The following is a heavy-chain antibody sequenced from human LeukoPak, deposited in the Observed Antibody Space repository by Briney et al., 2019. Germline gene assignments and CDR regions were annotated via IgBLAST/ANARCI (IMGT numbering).Heavy chain of an antibody. J-gene: IGHJ4*02. CDR1: GYTFTGYY. CDR3: ARVYQSDILTGYFDY. Sequence: GASVKVSCKASGYTFTGYYMHWVRQAPGQGLEWMGWINPNSGGTNYAQKFQGRVTMTRDTSISTAYMELSRLRSDDTAVYYCARVYQSDILTGYFDYWGQGTLVTVSS. D-gene: IGHD3-9*01. V-gene: IGHV1-2*02. CDR2: INPNSGGT.